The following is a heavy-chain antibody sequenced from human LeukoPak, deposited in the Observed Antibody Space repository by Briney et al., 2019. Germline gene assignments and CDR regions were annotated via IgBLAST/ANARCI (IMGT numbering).Heavy chain of an antibody. CDR1: GLTFSSYW. CDR3: AGDRRIYDFWSGYYDNDY. V-gene: IGHV3-7*01. D-gene: IGHD3-3*01. CDR2: IKQDGSEE. J-gene: IGHJ4*02. Sequence: PGGSLRLSCAAPGLTFSSYWMSWFRQAQGKGLEGVANIKQDGSEEYYVDSVKGRFTISRDNAKNSLYLQMNSLRAEDTAVYYCAGDRRIYDFWSGYYDNDYWGQGTLVTVSS.